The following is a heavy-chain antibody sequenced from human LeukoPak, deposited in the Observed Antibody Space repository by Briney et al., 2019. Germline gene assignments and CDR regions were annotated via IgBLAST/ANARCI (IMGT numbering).Heavy chain of an antibody. J-gene: IGHJ4*02. CDR1: GFTFSSYG. CDR3: ARDHVFSYHTLNYYFDY. D-gene: IGHD3-3*01. CDR2: ISYDGSNK. V-gene: IGHV3-30*03. Sequence: PGRSLRLSCAASGFTFSSYGMHWVRQAPGKGLEWVAVISYDGSNKYYADSVKGRFTISRDNSKNTLYLQMNSLRAEDTAVYYCARDHVFSYHTLNYYFDYWGQGTLVTVSS.